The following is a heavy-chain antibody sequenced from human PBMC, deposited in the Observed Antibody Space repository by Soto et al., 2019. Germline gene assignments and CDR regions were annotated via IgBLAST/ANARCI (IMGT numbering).Heavy chain of an antibody. CDR1: EYSFTGHY. J-gene: IGHJ5*02. V-gene: IGHV1-2*02. CDR3: AGDTTPLLSQSFDP. Sequence: ASVKVSCKASEYSFTGHYLHWVRQAPGEGLEWMGWIDPKSGDTNYARKFKDRVTMTSDASSSTVYLDLNSLRSDDTAVYYCAGDTTPLLSQSFDPWGQGALVTVPS. CDR2: IDPKSGDT. D-gene: IGHD2-15*01.